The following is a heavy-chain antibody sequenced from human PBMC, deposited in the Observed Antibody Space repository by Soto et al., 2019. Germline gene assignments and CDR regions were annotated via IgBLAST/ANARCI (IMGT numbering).Heavy chain of an antibody. CDR2: FIPIFGTA. J-gene: IGHJ4*02. Sequence: QVQLGQSGAEVKKPGSSVQVSCKASGGTFSSYAISWVRQAPGQGLEWMGGFIPIFGTANYAQKFQGRVTITADEAPITAYMGLSSLRSEDTAVYYCARADYGDYLCSTGYYVDYWGQGTLVTVS. CDR3: ARADYGDYLCSTGYYVDY. D-gene: IGHD4-17*01. CDR1: GGTFSSYA. V-gene: IGHV1-69*01.